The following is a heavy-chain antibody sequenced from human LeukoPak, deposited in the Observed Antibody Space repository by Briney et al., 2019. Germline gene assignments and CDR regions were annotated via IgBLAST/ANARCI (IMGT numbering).Heavy chain of an antibody. CDR1: GYTFTSYG. Sequence: ASVKVSCKASGYTFTSYGISWVRQAPGQGLEWMGWISAYNGNTNYAQKLQGRVTMTTDTSTSTAYMELRSLRSDDTPVYYSARSPVYKQLAHYYYYYGMDVWGQGTTVTVSS. CDR3: ARSPVYKQLAHYYYYYGMDV. V-gene: IGHV1-18*01. CDR2: ISAYNGNT. J-gene: IGHJ6*02. D-gene: IGHD6-6*01.